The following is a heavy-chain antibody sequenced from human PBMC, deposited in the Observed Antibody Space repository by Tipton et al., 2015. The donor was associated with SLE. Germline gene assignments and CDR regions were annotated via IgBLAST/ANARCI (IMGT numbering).Heavy chain of an antibody. Sequence: TLSLTCTVSGGSISIYFWSWIRQPPGKGLEWIGYIYYSGSTNYNPSLKSRVTISVDTSKNQFSLKLSSVTAADTAIYYCAREGGGPDYWGQGTLVTVSS. D-gene: IGHD1-26*01. CDR2: IYYSGST. J-gene: IGHJ4*02. V-gene: IGHV4-59*01. CDR1: GGSISIYF. CDR3: AREGGGPDY.